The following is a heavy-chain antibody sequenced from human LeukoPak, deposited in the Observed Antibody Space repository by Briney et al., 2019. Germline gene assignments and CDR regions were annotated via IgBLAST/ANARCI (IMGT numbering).Heavy chain of an antibody. CDR1: GFTFSSYS. J-gene: IGHJ4*02. CDR3: AKDPKTIVVVPAADFDY. CDR2: ISGSGGST. V-gene: IGHV3-23*01. D-gene: IGHD2-2*01. Sequence: GGSLRLSCAASGFTFSSYSMNWVRQAPGKGLEWVSAISGSGGSTYYADSVKGRFTISRDNSKNTLYLQMNSLRAEDTAVYYCAKDPKTIVVVPAADFDYWGQGTLVTVSS.